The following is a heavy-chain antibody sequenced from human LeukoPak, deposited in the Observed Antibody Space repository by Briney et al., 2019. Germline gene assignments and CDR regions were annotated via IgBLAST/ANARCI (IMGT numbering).Heavy chain of an antibody. CDR1: GYTFTGYY. V-gene: IGHV1-2*02. D-gene: IGHD3-9*01. CDR3: ARGLLTGRNWYFDL. CDR2: INPHSGGI. J-gene: IGHJ2*01. Sequence: ASVRVSCKASGYTFTGYYIHWMRQAPGQGLEWMGWINPHSGGINYAQSFQGRVTMTRDTSISTVYMELRTLRSDDTAVYFCARGLLTGRNWYFDLWGRGTLVTASS.